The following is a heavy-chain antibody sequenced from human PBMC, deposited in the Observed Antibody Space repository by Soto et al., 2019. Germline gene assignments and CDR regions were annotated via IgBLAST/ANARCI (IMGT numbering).Heavy chain of an antibody. V-gene: IGHV1-18*01. CDR1: GYTFTSYG. CDR2: ISAYNGNT. CDR3: ARVGDERYYYDSSGYPDY. J-gene: IGHJ4*02. D-gene: IGHD3-22*01. Sequence: ASVKVSCKASGYTFTSYGISWVRQAPGQGLEWMGWISAYNGNTNYAQKLQGRVTMTTDTSTSTAYMELRSLRSDDTAVYYCARVGDERYYYDSSGYPDYWGQGTLVTVSS.